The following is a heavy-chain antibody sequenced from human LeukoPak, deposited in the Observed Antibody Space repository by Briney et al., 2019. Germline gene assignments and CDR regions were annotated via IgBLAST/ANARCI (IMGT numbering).Heavy chain of an antibody. CDR3: AKGTSTVVTPNYYYYYSMDV. CDR2: INHSGNT. J-gene: IGHJ6*03. CDR1: GESFSGYY. V-gene: IGHV4-34*01. Sequence: SETLSLTCAVYGESFSGYYWNWIRQPPGRGLEWIGEINHSGNTKYNPSLKSRVTISADTSKNQFSLKLSSVTAADTAVYYCAKGTSTVVTPNYYYYYSMDVWGKGTTVTVSS. D-gene: IGHD4-23*01.